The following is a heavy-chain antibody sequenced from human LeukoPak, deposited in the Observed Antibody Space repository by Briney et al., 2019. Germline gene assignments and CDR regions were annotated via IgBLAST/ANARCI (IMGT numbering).Heavy chain of an antibody. CDR1: GHTFPSYY. Sequence: ASVKVSCQTSGHTFPSYYLHWVRPAPGQGLEWMGWINPSGGTNYAQKFQGRVTMTRDTSISTAYMELSRLRSDDTAVYYCARRGFGSGSYLDSWGQGTLVTVSS. D-gene: IGHD3-10*01. CDR3: ARRGFGSGSYLDS. V-gene: IGHV1-2*02. CDR2: INPSGGT. J-gene: IGHJ4*02.